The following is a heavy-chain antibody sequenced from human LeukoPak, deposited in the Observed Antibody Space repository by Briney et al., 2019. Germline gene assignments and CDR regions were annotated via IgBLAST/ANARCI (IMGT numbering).Heavy chain of an antibody. CDR2: ISGSDDII. Sequence: GGSLRLSCAASGFTFSDYYMSWIRQAPGKGLEWISYISGSDDIIYYTDSVRGRFTISRDKHKKSLYLQMNSLTAEDTAVYYCAKDLSSSGRSYYFDSWGRGTLVTVSS. CDR1: GFTFSDYY. CDR3: AKDLSSSGRSYYFDS. J-gene: IGHJ4*02. V-gene: IGHV3-11*04. D-gene: IGHD6-13*01.